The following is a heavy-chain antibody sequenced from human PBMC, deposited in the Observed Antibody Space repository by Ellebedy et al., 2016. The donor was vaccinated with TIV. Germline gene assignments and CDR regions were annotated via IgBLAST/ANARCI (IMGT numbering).Heavy chain of an antibody. J-gene: IGHJ4*02. Sequence: GESLKISCAASGFTFANYAMTWVRQVPGKGLEWFSSIRGRDGRTSYTDSAKGRFTISRANSKNKLFLQMNNLRIEDTAMYYCARDEALNGGYLDSWGQGTLVTVSS. CDR2: IRGRDGRT. V-gene: IGHV3-23*01. D-gene: IGHD3-16*01. CDR1: GFTFANYA. CDR3: ARDEALNGGYLDS.